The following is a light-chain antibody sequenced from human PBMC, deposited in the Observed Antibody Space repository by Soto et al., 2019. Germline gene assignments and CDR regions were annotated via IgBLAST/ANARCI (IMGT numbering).Light chain of an antibody. CDR3: QQYNNWPVT. CDR2: GAS. V-gene: IGKV3D-15*01. CDR1: QSVRSN. J-gene: IGKJ4*01. Sequence: EIVMAQSPATLSASPGERATLSCKASQSVRSNLAWYQQKPGQAPRLLIYGASTRATGIAARFSGSGSGTEFTLTISGLQSEDFATYYCQQYNNWPVTFGGGTKVDIK.